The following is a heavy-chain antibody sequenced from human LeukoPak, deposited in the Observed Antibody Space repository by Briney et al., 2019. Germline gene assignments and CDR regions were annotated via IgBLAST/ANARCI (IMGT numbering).Heavy chain of an antibody. J-gene: IGHJ4*02. CDR1: GYTFAIYG. CDR2: VSAYNGHT. CDR3: ARERNYYDSTDPKYYFDY. D-gene: IGHD3-22*01. Sequence: ASVKVSCKASGYTFAIYGISWVRQAPGQGLEWMGWVSAYNGHTSYAQKFQGRVTITTDTSTNTAYMELRSLRSDDTAVYYCARERNYYDSTDPKYYFDYWGQGTLVTVSS. V-gene: IGHV1-18*01.